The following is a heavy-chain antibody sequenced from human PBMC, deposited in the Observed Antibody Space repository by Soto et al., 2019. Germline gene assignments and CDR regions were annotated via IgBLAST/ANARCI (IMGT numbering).Heavy chain of an antibody. J-gene: IGHJ5*02. Sequence: PSETISLTCTFFVGSISDYTYYWVWISQPPGKGLEWIGSIYYSGTSSYNPSLKSRVTMSVDTSKKQLSLRLSSVTAADTAVYYCARLHCDSPNCVPLDPWGQGTLVTVS. CDR1: VGSISDYTYY. CDR3: ARLHCDSPNCVPLDP. V-gene: IGHV4-39*01. CDR2: IYYSGTS. D-gene: IGHD2-2*01.